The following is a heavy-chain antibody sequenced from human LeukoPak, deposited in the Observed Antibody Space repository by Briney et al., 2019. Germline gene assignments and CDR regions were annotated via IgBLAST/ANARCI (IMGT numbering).Heavy chain of an antibody. CDR3: ASQSSGWYRVDY. V-gene: IGHV4-39*07. CDR1: GGSISSYY. CDR2: IYYSGST. J-gene: IGHJ4*02. Sequence: SETLSLTCTVSGGSISSYYWSWIRQPPGKGLEWIGSIYYSGSTYYNPSLKSRVTISVDTSKNQLSLKLSSVTAADTAVYYCASQSSGWYRVDYWGQGTLVTVSS. D-gene: IGHD6-19*01.